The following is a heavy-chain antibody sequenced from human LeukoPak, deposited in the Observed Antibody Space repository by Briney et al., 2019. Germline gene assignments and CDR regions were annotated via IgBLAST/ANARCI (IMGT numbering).Heavy chain of an antibody. CDR1: GFTVSSSY. J-gene: IGHJ4*02. CDR3: ARGIAVAGIFDY. Sequence: GGSLRLSCAASGFTVSSSYMSWVRQAPGKGLEWVSVIYSGGSTYYADSVKGRFTISRDNSKNTLYLQMNSLRAEDTAVYYCARGIAVAGIFDYWGQGTLVTVSS. D-gene: IGHD6-19*01. CDR2: IYSGGST. V-gene: IGHV3-53*01.